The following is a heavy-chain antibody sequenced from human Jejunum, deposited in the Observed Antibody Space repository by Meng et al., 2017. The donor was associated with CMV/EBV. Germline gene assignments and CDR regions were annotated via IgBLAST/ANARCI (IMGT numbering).Heavy chain of an antibody. D-gene: IGHD3-10*01. CDR1: FSSHV. J-gene: IGHJ4*03. CDR2: ISSSDSVR. CDR3: THYFGSGNQPTGGFHF. Sequence: FSSHVMSCVRQAPGWGLEWVSYISSSDSVRHYADSEMGRFTVSRDNAKNLLYLQMNSLRAEDTAVYYCTHYFGSGNQPTGGFHFWGQGTVVTVSS. V-gene: IGHV3-48*03.